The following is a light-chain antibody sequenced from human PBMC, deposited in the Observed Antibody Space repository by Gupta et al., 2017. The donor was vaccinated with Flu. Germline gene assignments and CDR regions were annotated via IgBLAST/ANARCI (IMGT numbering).Light chain of an antibody. CDR2: GAS. Sequence: DTQKAPSPYCLSASVGDRVTISCQASQDISNYLNCYQQKPGKAPKLLIYGASNLETGVPSRFSGSGSGTDFTFTISSLQPEDIATYYCQQYDNVPPNSFGQGTRLEMK. J-gene: IGKJ2*03. CDR1: QDISNY. CDR3: QQYDNVPPNS. V-gene: IGKV1-33*01.